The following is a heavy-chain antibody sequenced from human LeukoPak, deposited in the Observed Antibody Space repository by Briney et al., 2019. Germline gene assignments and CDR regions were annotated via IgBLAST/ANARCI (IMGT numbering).Heavy chain of an antibody. D-gene: IGHD4-23*01. V-gene: IGHV3-7*01. CDR3: AKDPGGGGNYAEYFQH. CDR2: IKQDGSEK. Sequence: GGSLRLSCAASGFIFSSYWMSWVRQAPGKGLEWVANIKQDGSEKYYVDSVKGRFTISRDNAKNTLYLQMNSLRADDTAIYYCAKDPGGGGNYAEYFQHCGQGTLVTASS. J-gene: IGHJ1*01. CDR1: GFIFSSYW.